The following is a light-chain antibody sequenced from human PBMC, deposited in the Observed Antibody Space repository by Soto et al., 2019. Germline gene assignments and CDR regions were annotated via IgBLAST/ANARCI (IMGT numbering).Light chain of an antibody. V-gene: IGKV1-5*01. CDR3: QQYNVYPWT. J-gene: IGKJ1*01. CDR2: DAS. CDR1: QSISRW. Sequence: IQLTQSPATLSASVEDRDTITCRASQSISRWLAWSQQKPGKAPNLLIYDASTLHSGVPSRFSGGGSGTDFTLTISSLQPEDFATYYCQQYNVYPWTFGEGSKVDVK.